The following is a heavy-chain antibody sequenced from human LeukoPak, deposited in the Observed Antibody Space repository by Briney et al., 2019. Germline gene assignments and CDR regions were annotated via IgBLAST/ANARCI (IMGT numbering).Heavy chain of an antibody. Sequence: ASVKVSCKASGYTFTSYDINWVRQATGQGLEWMGWINPNSGGTNYAQKFQGRVTMTRDTSISTAYMELSRLRSDDTAVYYCAGNIAADDAFDIWGQGTMVTVSS. D-gene: IGHD6-13*01. J-gene: IGHJ3*02. CDR3: AGNIAADDAFDI. CDR1: GYTFTSYD. CDR2: INPNSGGT. V-gene: IGHV1-2*02.